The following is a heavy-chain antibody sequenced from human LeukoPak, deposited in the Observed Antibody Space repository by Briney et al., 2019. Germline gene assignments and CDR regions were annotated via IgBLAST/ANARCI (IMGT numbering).Heavy chain of an antibody. J-gene: IGHJ4*02. CDR2: SIPIFGTA. Sequence: GASVKVSCKASGRTFSSYAISRVRQAPGQWLEWMGGSIPIFGTANYAQKFQGRVTITADESTSTAYMELSSLRSEDTAVYYCAREMRTGYSYGLYYFDYWGQGTLVTVSS. CDR3: AREMRTGYSYGLYYFDY. D-gene: IGHD5-18*01. V-gene: IGHV1-69*13. CDR1: GRTFSSYA.